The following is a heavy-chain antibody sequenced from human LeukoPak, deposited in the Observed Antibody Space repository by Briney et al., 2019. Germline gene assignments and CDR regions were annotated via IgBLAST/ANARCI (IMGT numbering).Heavy chain of an antibody. Sequence: PGGSLGLSCAASGFIFSTYTMNWVRQAPGKGLEWVSSISSSSSYIYYADSVKGRFTISRDNAKNSLYLQMNSLRADDTAVYYCARDLGGGHFDFWGQGTLVTVSS. D-gene: IGHD3-16*01. J-gene: IGHJ4*02. CDR1: GFIFSTYT. V-gene: IGHV3-21*01. CDR2: ISSSSSYI. CDR3: ARDLGGGHFDF.